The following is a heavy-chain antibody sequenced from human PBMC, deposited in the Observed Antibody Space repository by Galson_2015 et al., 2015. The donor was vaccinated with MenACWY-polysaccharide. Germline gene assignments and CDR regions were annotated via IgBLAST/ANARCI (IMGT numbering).Heavy chain of an antibody. CDR3: AKGELYGMYPVPPVDD. J-gene: IGHJ4*02. CDR2: IRYDGSNK. Sequence: SLRLSCAASGFTFRSSGMHWVRQAPGKGLEWVAFIRYDGSNKDYADSVKGRFTISRDNSKNMLYLQMNSLRAEDTAVYYCAKGELYGMYPVPPVDDWGQGTLVTVSS. CDR1: GFTFRSSG. V-gene: IGHV3-30*02. D-gene: IGHD2/OR15-2a*01.